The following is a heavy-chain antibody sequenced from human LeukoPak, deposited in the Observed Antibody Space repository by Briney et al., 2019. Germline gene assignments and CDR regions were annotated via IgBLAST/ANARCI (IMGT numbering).Heavy chain of an antibody. CDR3: ARRITIAAAGWGYGMDV. Sequence: GGSLRLSCAASGFTFNNHRMSWVRQAPGKGQEWVANIRHDGSDKKYVDSVKGRFTISRDNAENLLFLQMNSLRAEDTDVYYCARRITIAAAGWGYGMDVWGQGTTVTVSS. CDR1: GFTFNNHR. D-gene: IGHD6-13*01. CDR2: IRHDGSDK. J-gene: IGHJ6*02. V-gene: IGHV3-7*03.